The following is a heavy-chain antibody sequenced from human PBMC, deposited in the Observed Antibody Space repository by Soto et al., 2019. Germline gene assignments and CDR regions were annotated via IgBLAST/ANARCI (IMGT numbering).Heavy chain of an antibody. D-gene: IGHD3-10*01. CDR2: INSDGSST. Sequence: EVQLVESGGGLVQPGGSLRLSCAASGFSLSTYWMHWVRQAPGKGLVWVSHINSDGSSTTYADSVKGRFTISRDNAKNTLYLQMNSLRVEDTAVYHCAQDYQGVWGQGTTVTVSS. V-gene: IGHV3-74*02. CDR3: AQDYQGV. CDR1: GFSLSTYW. J-gene: IGHJ6*02.